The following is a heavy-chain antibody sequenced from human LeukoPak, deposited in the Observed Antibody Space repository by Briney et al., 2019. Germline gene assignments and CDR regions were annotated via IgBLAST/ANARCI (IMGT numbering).Heavy chain of an antibody. Sequence: PSETLSLTCTVSGGSISTYYWSWIRQPPGKGLEWIGYIYYTGSTSYNPSLKSRVTMSLDASKNQFSLELNSVTPADTAVYYCARDTPYSSGWYAPLGYWGQGTLVTVSS. D-gene: IGHD6-19*01. CDR2: IYYTGST. CDR1: GGSISTYY. V-gene: IGHV4-59*01. J-gene: IGHJ4*02. CDR3: ARDTPYSSGWYAPLGY.